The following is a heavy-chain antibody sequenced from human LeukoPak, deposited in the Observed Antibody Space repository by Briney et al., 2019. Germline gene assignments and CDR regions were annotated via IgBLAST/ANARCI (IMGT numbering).Heavy chain of an antibody. V-gene: IGHV3-43*02. CDR2: ISGDGGST. CDR3: AKAVEGSSGWYWAPTTRDYYYYYMDV. D-gene: IGHD6-19*01. CDR1: GFTFDDYA. Sequence: RPGGSLRLSCAASGFTFDDYAVHWVRQAPGKGLEWVSLISGDGGSTYYADSVKGRFTISRDNSKNSLYLQMNSLRTEDTALYYCAKAVEGSSGWYWAPTTRDYYYYYMDVWGKGTTVTVSS. J-gene: IGHJ6*03.